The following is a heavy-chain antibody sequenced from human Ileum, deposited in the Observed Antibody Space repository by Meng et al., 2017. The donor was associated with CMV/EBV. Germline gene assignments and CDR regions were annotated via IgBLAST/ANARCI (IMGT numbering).Heavy chain of an antibody. V-gene: IGHV1-3*01. CDR3: ARGPTDFGDT. Sequence: SCKASGYTFTYYTSHWVCQDPGQRPEWMGWIDCGDGDTRYSPSFQGRVTITKDTSASTVYLALTSLRSEDTAVYYCARGPTDFGDTWGQGTLVTVSS. CDR2: IDCGDGDT. D-gene: IGHD4-17*01. J-gene: IGHJ5*02. CDR1: GYTFTYYT.